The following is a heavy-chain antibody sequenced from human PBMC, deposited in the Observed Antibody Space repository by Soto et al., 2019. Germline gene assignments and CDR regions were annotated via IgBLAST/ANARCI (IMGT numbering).Heavy chain of an antibody. D-gene: IGHD3-22*01. J-gene: IGHJ6*02. V-gene: IGHV4-4*07. CDR1: GDSISSYY. CDR3: AGDKGYYYDGMDV. CDR2: IYTSGNT. Sequence: SETLSLTCTVSGDSISSYYWSWIRQPAGKGLEWIGRIYTSGNTQYNPSLWSRVTMSVDTSKNQLSLKLSSVTAADTAVYFCAGDKGYYYDGMDVWGRGTTVTVSS.